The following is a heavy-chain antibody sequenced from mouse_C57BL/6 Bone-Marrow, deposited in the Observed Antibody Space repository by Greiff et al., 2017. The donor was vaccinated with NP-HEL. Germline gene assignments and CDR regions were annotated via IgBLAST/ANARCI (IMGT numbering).Heavy chain of an antibody. V-gene: IGHV1-26*01. J-gene: IGHJ2*01. CDR1: GYTFTDYY. D-gene: IGHD2-2*01. Sequence: EVQLQQSGPELVKPGASVKRSCKASGYTFTDYYMNWVKQSHGKSLEWIGDINPNNGGTSYNQKFKGKATLTVDKSSSTAYMELRSLTSEDSAVYYCAREGGYLYYFDYWGQGTTLTVSS. CDR3: AREGGYLYYFDY. CDR2: INPNNGGT.